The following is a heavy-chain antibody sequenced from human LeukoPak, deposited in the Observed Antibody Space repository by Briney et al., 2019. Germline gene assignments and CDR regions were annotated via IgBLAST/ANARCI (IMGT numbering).Heavy chain of an antibody. CDR3: AAAIYGSGSYGPDY. V-gene: IGHV1-58*02. CDR2: IVVGSGNT. Sequence: SAKVSCKASGFTFTSSAMQWVRQARGQRLEWIGWIVVGSGNTNYAQKFQERVTITRDMSTSTAYMELSSLRSEDTAVYYCAAAIYGSGSYGPDYWGQGTLVTVSS. CDR1: GFTFTSSA. D-gene: IGHD3-10*01. J-gene: IGHJ4*02.